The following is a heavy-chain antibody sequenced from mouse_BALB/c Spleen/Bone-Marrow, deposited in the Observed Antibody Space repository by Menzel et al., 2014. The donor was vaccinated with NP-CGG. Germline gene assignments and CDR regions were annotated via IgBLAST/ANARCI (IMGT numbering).Heavy chain of an antibody. CDR2: INPSNGGT. D-gene: IGHD4-1*01. J-gene: IGHJ2*01. CDR1: GYTFTSYY. CDR3: TRGRTWDFDY. V-gene: IGHV1S81*02. Sequence: QVQLQQFGAELVKSGASVMLSCKASGYTFTSYYMYWVKQRPGQGLEWIGEINPSNGGTNFNEKFKSRATLTVDKSSSTAYMQLSSLTSEDSAVYCCTRGRTWDFDYWGQGTTLTVSS.